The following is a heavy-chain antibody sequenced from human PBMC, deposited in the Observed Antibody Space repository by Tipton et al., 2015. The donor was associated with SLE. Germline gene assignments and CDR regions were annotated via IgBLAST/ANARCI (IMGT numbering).Heavy chain of an antibody. CDR1: GFTFGEYA. J-gene: IGHJ2*01. CDR2: IRSNTYGGTP. CDR3: TRDRRIVGATGFDL. V-gene: IGHV3-49*04. D-gene: IGHD1-26*01. Sequence: SLRLSCTPSGFTFGEYAMTWVRQSPGKGLEWVGFIRSNTYGGTPEYAASVKGRFTISTDDSKSIAYLQMNSLKSEDTAVYSCTRDRRIVGATGFDLWGRGTLVTVSS.